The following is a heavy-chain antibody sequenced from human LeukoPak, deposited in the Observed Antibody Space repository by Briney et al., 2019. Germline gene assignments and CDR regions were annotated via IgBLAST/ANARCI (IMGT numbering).Heavy chain of an antibody. Sequence: SQTLSLTCTVSGGSISSGGYYWSWTRQHPGKALEWIGYIYYSGSTYYNPSLKSRVTISVDTSKNQFSLKLRSVTAADTAVYYCARWLSYYFDYWGQGTLVTVSS. CDR3: ARWLSYYFDY. CDR1: GGSISSGGYY. CDR2: IYYSGST. J-gene: IGHJ4*02. D-gene: IGHD3-22*01. V-gene: IGHV4-31*03.